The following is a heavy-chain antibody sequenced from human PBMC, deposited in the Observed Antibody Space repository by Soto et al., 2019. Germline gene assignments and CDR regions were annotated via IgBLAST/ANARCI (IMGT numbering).Heavy chain of an antibody. CDR3: ARGRDVDY. J-gene: IGHJ4*02. V-gene: IGHV1-18*01. CDR2: ISAHNGNT. CDR1: GYAFTTYG. Sequence: QVHLVQSGAEVKKPGASVKVSCKGSGYAFTTYGITWVRQAPGQGLEWMGWISAHNGNTNYAQKLQGRVTVTRDTSTSTAYRELRSLRSDDTAVYYCARGRDVDYWGQGARVTVSS.